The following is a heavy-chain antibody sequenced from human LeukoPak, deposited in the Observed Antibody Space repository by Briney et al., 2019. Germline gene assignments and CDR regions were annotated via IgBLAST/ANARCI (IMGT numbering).Heavy chain of an antibody. D-gene: IGHD4-23*01. CDR2: INWNGGST. J-gene: IGHJ3*02. Sequence: PGGSLRLSCAASGFTFDDYGMSWVRQAPGKGLEWVSGINWNGGSTGYADSVKGRFTISRDNAKNSLYLQMNSLRAEDTALYHCARGHYGGTSGAFDIWGQGTVVTVSS. CDR1: GFTFDDYG. CDR3: ARGHYGGTSGAFDI. V-gene: IGHV3-20*01.